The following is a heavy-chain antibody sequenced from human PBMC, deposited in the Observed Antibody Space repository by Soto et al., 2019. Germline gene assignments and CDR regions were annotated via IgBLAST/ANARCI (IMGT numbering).Heavy chain of an antibody. CDR1: GYTFTSYA. D-gene: IGHD3-16*02. CDR3: ATLTFGGVIADFDS. CDR2: INAGNGNT. J-gene: IGHJ4*02. V-gene: IGHV1-3*01. Sequence: ASVKVSCKASGYTFTSYAMHWVRQAPGQRLEWMGWINAGNGNTKYSQKFQARVTITRDTSASTAYMELSSLRSEDTAVYFCATLTFGGVIADFDSWGQGTLVTVSS.